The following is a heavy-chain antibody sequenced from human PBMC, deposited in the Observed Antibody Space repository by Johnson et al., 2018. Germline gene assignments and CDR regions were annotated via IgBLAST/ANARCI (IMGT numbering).Heavy chain of an antibody. J-gene: IGHJ3*02. CDR3: AKGRRGLSYGPHNDAFDI. Sequence: QVQLQESGPGLLKPSETLSLICTVSGGSISNYYWSWIRQPPGKGLEWIGCIYYSGSTNYNSSLKSRVTISVDTSKNQFSLKLSSVTAADTAVYFCAKGRRGLSYGPHNDAFDIWGQGTLVSVSS. CDR1: GGSISNYY. V-gene: IGHV4-59*01. CDR2: IYYSGST. D-gene: IGHD5-18*01.